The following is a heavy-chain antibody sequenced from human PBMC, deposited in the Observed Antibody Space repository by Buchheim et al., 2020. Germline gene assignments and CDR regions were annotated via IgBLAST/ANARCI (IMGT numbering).Heavy chain of an antibody. D-gene: IGHD2-15*01. CDR1: GGSFSGYY. J-gene: IGHJ5*02. CDR2: INHSGST. V-gene: IGHV4-34*01. Sequence: QVQLQQWGAGLLKPSETLSLTCAVYGGSFSGYYWSWIRQPPGKGLEWIGEINHSGSTNYNPSLKSRVTISVDTSKNQLSLKLSSVTAADTAVYYCARVTDIVVVVAATRKYNWFDPWGQGTL. CDR3: ARVTDIVVVVAATRKYNWFDP.